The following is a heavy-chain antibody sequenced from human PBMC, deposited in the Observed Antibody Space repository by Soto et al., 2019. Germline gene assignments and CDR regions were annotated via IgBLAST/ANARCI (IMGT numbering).Heavy chain of an antibody. CDR1: GESFSGFF. CDR3: ARRIPGYRHYMDV. CDR2: MNRGGSS. J-gene: IGHJ6*03. D-gene: IGHD3-16*02. V-gene: IGHV4-34*01. Sequence: QVQLHQWGAGLLKPSETLSLTCSVHGESFSGFFWTWVRLPPGQGLEWIGEMNRGGSSNYNPSLKSRVTISVDASKNQFSLSLTSVTAADTGVYFCARRIPGYRHYMDVWGKGTTVTVSS.